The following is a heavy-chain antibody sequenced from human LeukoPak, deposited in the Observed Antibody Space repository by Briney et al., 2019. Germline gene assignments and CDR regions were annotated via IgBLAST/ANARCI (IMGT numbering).Heavy chain of an antibody. V-gene: IGHV3-11*01. CDR1: GFTFSDYY. Sequence: KPGGSLRLSCAASGFTFSDYYMSWIRQAPGKGLEWVSYISSSGSTTYYADSVKGRFTISRDNAKNSLYLQMNNLRAEDTAVYYCARIGDSSGWYYFDYWGREPWSPSPQ. CDR3: ARIGDSSGWYYFDY. CDR2: ISSSGSTT. J-gene: IGHJ4*02. D-gene: IGHD6-19*01.